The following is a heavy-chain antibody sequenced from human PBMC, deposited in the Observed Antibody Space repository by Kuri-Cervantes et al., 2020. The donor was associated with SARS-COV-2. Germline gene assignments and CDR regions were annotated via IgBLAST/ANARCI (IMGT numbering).Heavy chain of an antibody. CDR1: GFTFSSYD. V-gene: IGHV3-13*04. CDR3: ARGYYDSSGYPLGWYFDL. CDR2: IGTAGDT. D-gene: IGHD3-22*01. Sequence: GGSLRLFCAASGFTFSSYDMHWVLQATGKGLEWVSAIGTAGDTYYPGSVKGRVTISRENAKNSLYLQMNSLRAGDTAVYYCARGYYDSSGYPLGWYFDLWGRGTLVTVSS. J-gene: IGHJ2*01.